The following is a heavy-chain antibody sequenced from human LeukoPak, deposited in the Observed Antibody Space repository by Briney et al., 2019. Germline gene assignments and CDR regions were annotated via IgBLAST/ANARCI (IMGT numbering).Heavy chain of an antibody. D-gene: IGHD4-23*01. CDR2: IYYSGST. Sequence: SETLSLTCTVSGGSVSSISYYWGWIRQPPGKGLEWIGSIYYSGSTSYNPSLKSRVTISVDTSRNLFSLKLSSVTAADTAVYYCARDQNGGFDYWGQGTLVTVSS. CDR1: GGSVSSISYY. V-gene: IGHV4-39*07. J-gene: IGHJ4*02. CDR3: ARDQNGGFDY.